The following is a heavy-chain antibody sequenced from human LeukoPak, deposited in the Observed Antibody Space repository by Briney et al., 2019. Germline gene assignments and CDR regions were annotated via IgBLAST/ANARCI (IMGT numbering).Heavy chain of an antibody. D-gene: IGHD3-9*01. Sequence: GGSLRLSCAASGFTFSSYAMHWVRQAPGKGLEWVAVISYDGSNKYYADSVKGRFTISRDNSKNTLYLQMNSLRAEDTAVYYCASLETILLYYFDYWGQGTLVTVSS. J-gene: IGHJ4*02. CDR1: GFTFSSYA. CDR3: ASLETILLYYFDY. V-gene: IGHV3-30-3*01. CDR2: ISYDGSNK.